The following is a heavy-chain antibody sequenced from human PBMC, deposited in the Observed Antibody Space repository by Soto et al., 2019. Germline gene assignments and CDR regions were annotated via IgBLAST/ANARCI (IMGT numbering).Heavy chain of an antibody. CDR3: VKGPLRFLEWLPLENWFDP. CDR1: GFTFSSYA. D-gene: IGHD3-3*01. CDR2: ISSNGGST. Sequence: PWGSLRLSCSASGFTFSSYAMHWFRQAPGKGLEYVSAISSNGGSTYYADSVKGRFTIPRDNSKNTLYLQMSSLRAEDTAVYYCVKGPLRFLEWLPLENWFDPWGQGTLVTVSS. J-gene: IGHJ5*02. V-gene: IGHV3-64D*06.